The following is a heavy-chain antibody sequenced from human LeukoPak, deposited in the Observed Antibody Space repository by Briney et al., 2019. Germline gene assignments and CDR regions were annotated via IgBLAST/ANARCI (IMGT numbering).Heavy chain of an antibody. Sequence: PGGSLRLSCAASGFTISNYWMNWVRQAPGEGLEWEANINQDGTVEHYVDSVKGRFTISRDNAKNSLYLQMNTLRAEDTAVYYCARDCCASGSLDYWGQGALVTVSS. CDR3: ARDCCASGSLDY. J-gene: IGHJ4*02. CDR1: GFTISNYW. V-gene: IGHV3-7*04. CDR2: INQDGTVE. D-gene: IGHD3-10*01.